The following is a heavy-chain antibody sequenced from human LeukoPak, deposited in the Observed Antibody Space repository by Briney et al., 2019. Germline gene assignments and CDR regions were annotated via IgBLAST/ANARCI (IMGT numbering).Heavy chain of an antibody. CDR3: ARVGPRYDSSGYYYYFDY. Sequence: GGSLRLSCAASGFTFSSYGMHWVHQAPGKGLEWVAVIWYDGSNKYYADSVKGRFTISRDNSKNTLYLQMNSLRAEDTAVYYCARVGPRYDSSGYYYYFDYWGQGTLVTVSS. D-gene: IGHD3-22*01. V-gene: IGHV3-33*01. CDR2: IWYDGSNK. CDR1: GFTFSSYG. J-gene: IGHJ4*02.